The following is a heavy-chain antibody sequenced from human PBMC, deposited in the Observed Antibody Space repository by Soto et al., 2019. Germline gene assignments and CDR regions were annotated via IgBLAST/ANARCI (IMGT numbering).Heavy chain of an antibody. CDR1: GFTFSSYW. CDR3: ARTAVAGTVYFDY. J-gene: IGHJ4*02. CDR2: IKQDGSEK. Sequence: PGGSLRLSCAASGFTFSSYWMSWISKAPGKGLEWVANIKQDGSEKYYVDSVKGRFTISRDNAKNSLYLQMNSLRAEDTAVYYCARTAVAGTVYFDYWGQGTLVTVSS. D-gene: IGHD6-19*01. V-gene: IGHV3-7*01.